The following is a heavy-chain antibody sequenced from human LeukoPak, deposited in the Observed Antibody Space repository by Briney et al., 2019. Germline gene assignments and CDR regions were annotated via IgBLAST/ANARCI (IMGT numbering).Heavy chain of an antibody. J-gene: IGHJ4*02. V-gene: IGHV1-2*02. D-gene: IGHD1-26*01. Sequence: ASVKVSCKASGYTFTAYYLHWVRQAPGQGLEWMGWINPNTGGTKYAQKFQGRVTMTRDTSTSTVYMDLSSLRSEDTAVYYCARLPVGAIYFDDYWGQGTLVTVSS. CDR3: ARLPVGAIYFDDY. CDR1: GYTFTAYY. CDR2: INPNTGGT.